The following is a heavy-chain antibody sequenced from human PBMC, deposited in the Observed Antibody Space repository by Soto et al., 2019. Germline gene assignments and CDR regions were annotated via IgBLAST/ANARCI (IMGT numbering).Heavy chain of an antibody. CDR3: AKDIAPKDYDFWSGYFYHSYYYGMDV. D-gene: IGHD3-3*01. J-gene: IGHJ6*02. V-gene: IGHV3-30*18. CDR1: GFTFSSYG. CDR2: ISYDGSNK. Sequence: GGSLRLSCAASGFTFSSYGMHWVRQAPGKGLEWVAVISYDGSNKYYADSVKGRFTISRDNSKNTLYLQMNSLRAEDTAVYYCAKDIAPKDYDFWSGYFYHSYYYGMDVWGQGTTVTVSS.